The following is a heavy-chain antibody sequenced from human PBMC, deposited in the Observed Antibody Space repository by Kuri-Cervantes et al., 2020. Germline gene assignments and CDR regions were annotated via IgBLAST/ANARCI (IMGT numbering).Heavy chain of an antibody. CDR2: ISSSGSTI. J-gene: IGHJ6*03. Sequence: GESLKISCAASGFTFSDYYMSWIRQAPGKGLEWVSYISSSGSTIYYADSVKGRFTISRDNAKNSLYLQMNSLRAGDTAVYYCARSTIFGYYYYYMDVWGEGTTVTVSS. CDR3: ARSTIFGYYYYYMDV. CDR1: GFTFSDYY. V-gene: IGHV3-11*04. D-gene: IGHD3-3*01.